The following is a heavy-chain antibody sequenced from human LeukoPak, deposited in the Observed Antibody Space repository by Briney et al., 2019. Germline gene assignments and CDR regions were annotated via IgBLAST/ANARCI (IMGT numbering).Heavy chain of an antibody. CDR2: IKSKTDGGTI. J-gene: IGHJ4*02. CDR3: TTARYCGGDCGYS. D-gene: IGHD2-21*02. CDR1: VFIFSHAW. V-gene: IGHV3-15*01. Sequence: GGSLRLSCTASVFIFSHAWRSWVRQAPGKGLEWVGRIKSKTDGGTIDYAAPVKGRFTISRDDSKRMVYLQMNSLKTADTGVYYCTTARYCGGDCGYSWGQGTRVTVSS.